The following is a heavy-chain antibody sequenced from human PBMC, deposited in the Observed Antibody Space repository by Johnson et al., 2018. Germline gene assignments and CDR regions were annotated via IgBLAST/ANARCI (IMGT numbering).Heavy chain of an antibody. J-gene: IGHJ6*02. D-gene: IGHD2-15*01. Sequence: QVQLVQSGGGVVQPGRSLRLSCAAPEFTFGTYAMYWVRQAPGKGLEWMTLTWCDESIKYFAESVKGRVTISRDNFKNTLYLHMNTVRAEDTAVYYCTLPAPYYYYAMDVWGQGTTVTVSS. CDR2: TWCDESIK. CDR1: EFTFGTYA. V-gene: IGHV3-33*01. CDR3: TLPAPYYYYAMDV.